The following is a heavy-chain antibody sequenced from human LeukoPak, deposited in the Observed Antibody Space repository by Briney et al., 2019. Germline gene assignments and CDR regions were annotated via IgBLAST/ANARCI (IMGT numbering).Heavy chain of an antibody. J-gene: IGHJ4*02. V-gene: IGHV3-23*01. D-gene: IGHD4-17*01. Sequence: GGSLRLSCAASGFTFSSYAMSWVRQAPGKGLEWVSAISGSGGSTYYADSVKGRFTISRDNSKNTLYLQMNSLRAEDTAVYYCAKVGPMTTVKTKPQGFDYWGQGTLVTVSS. CDR2: ISGSGGST. CDR1: GFTFSSYA. CDR3: AKVGPMTTVKTKPQGFDY.